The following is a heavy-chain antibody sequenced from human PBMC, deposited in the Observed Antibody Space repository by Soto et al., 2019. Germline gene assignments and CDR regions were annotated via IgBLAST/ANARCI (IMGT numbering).Heavy chain of an antibody. D-gene: IGHD2-2*01. J-gene: IGHJ6*02. V-gene: IGHV3-23*01. CDR2: ISGNGGDI. Sequence: EVQLLESGGALVQPGGSLRLSCAASGFTFRNYAMSWVRQAPGKGLEWVSRISGNGGDINYADSVKCRFTISRDNSKNTLYLQMNSLRPEDTAVYYCAKRGDIVEVSRTFVGYGMDVWGQGTTVTDSS. CDR3: AKRGDIVEVSRTFVGYGMDV. CDR1: GFTFRNYA.